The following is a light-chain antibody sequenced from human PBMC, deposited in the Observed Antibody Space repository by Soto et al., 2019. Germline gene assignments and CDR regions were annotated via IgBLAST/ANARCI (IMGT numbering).Light chain of an antibody. CDR3: QQGNTWPWT. J-gene: IGKJ1*01. V-gene: IGKV3-11*01. CDR1: QSVSSY. CDR2: DAS. Sequence: EIVLAQSPATLSLSPGERATLSCRASQSVSSYLAWYQQKPGQAPRLLIYDASNRATGIPARFSGSGSGTDFTLIISSLDPEDFAFYYCQQGNTWPWTFGQGTKVDIK.